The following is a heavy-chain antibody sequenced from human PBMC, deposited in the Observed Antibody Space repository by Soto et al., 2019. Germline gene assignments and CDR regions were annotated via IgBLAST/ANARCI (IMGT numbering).Heavy chain of an antibody. Sequence: GASVKVSCKASGFTFINYYMHWVRQAPGQGLEWMGVINPSGDSTNYAQKFQGRVTMTRDTSTSTVYMDLSSLRSEDTAVYYCARGLGYSSGYLWGQGTLVTVSS. J-gene: IGHJ5*02. V-gene: IGHV1-46*01. D-gene: IGHD3-22*01. CDR3: ARGLGYSSGYL. CDR1: GFTFINYY. CDR2: INPSGDST.